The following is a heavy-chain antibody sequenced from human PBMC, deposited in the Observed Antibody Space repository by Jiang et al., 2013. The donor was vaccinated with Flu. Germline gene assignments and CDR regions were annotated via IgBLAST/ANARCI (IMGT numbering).Heavy chain of an antibody. CDR2: FGGRHYVT. D-gene: IGHD4-17*01. Sequence: QLLESGGGLVQPGGSLRLSCAASGFTFNNYAMHWVRQAPGKGLEWVSGFGGRHYVTYYADSVKGRFTISRDNHKNTLYLEMNNLRAEDTALYFCVNDIDDDDGTWFDFWGQGTL. CDR3: VNDIDDDDGTWFDF. CDR1: GFTFNNYA. V-gene: IGHV3-23*01. J-gene: IGHJ4*02.